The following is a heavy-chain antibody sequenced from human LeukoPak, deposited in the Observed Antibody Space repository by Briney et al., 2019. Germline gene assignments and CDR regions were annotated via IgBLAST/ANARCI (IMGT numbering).Heavy chain of an antibody. J-gene: IGHJ4*02. CDR3: ARERARRYCSSTSCYTSPIDY. Sequence: SETLSLTCAVYGGSFSGYYWSWIRQPPGKGLEWIGEINHSGSTNYNPSLKSRVTISVDTSKSQFSLKLSSVTAADTAVYYCARERARRYCSSTSCYTSPIDYWGQGTLVTVSS. D-gene: IGHD2-2*02. V-gene: IGHV4-34*01. CDR2: INHSGST. CDR1: GGSFSGYY.